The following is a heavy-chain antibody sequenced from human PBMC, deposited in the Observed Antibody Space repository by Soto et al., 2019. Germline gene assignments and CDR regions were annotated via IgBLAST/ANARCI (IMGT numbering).Heavy chain of an antibody. D-gene: IGHD2-21*01. CDR1: GGTFSTYS. J-gene: IGHJ3*02. CDR3: TIGSWSGEVFDI. V-gene: IGHV1-69*02. Sequence: QVQLVQSGAEVKKPGSSVKVSCKDSGGTFSTYSMFWVRQAPGQGVEWMGRIIPMLGIANYAQRFQDRVTITADKSTAIAYMELSSLRSEDTALYYCTIGSWSGEVFDIWGQGTMVTVSS. CDR2: IIPMLGIA.